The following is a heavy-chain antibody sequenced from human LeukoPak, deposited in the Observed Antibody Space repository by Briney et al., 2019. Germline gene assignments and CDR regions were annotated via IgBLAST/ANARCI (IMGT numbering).Heavy chain of an antibody. Sequence: SETLSLTCAVYGGSFSGYYWSWIRQPPGKGLEWIGEINHSGSTNYNPSLKSRVTMSVDTSKNLFSLILSSVTAADTAVYYCARDGSGSYGYYFDSWGQGTLVTVSS. CDR3: ARDGSGSYGYYFDS. J-gene: IGHJ4*02. V-gene: IGHV4-34*01. CDR1: GGSFSGYY. CDR2: INHSGST. D-gene: IGHD1-26*01.